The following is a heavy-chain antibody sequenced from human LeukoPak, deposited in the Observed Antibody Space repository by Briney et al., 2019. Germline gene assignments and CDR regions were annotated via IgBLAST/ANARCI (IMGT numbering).Heavy chain of an antibody. CDR3: AKEGRSLQTY. CDR2: IKEDGTET. J-gene: IGHJ4*02. V-gene: IGHV3-7*03. CDR1: GFMFSSNW. Sequence: GGSLRLSCAASGFMFSSNWMSWVRLAPGKGLERVANIKEDGTETYYADSVKGRFTISRDNAKNSLYLQMNSLRVEDTAVYYCAKEGRSLQTYWGQGTLVTVSS. D-gene: IGHD5-24*01.